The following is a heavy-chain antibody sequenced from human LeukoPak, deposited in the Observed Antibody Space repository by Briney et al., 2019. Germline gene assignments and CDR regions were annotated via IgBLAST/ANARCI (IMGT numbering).Heavy chain of an antibody. V-gene: IGHV4-59*02. Sequence: SETLSLTCTVSGGSVSSYYWSWIRQPPGKGLEWIGYIYHSGTTNYNPSLKSRVTIAVDTSKSQFSLKLSSVTAADTAIYYCARAGFSYGSLVGATFGFDYWGQGTLVTVSS. CDR1: GGSVSSYY. J-gene: IGHJ4*02. CDR3: ARAGFSYGSLVGATFGFDY. CDR2: IYHSGTT. D-gene: IGHD1-26*01.